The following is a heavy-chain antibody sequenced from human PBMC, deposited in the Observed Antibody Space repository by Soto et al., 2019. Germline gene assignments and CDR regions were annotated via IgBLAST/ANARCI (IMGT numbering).Heavy chain of an antibody. D-gene: IGHD4-17*01. CDR2: ISYDGTNE. CDR1: GFTFSTYS. Sequence: QVQLVESGGGVVQPGRSLRLSCAASGFTFSTYSMHWVRQAPGKGLEWVAVISYDGTNEYYTDSVKGRFTISRDNSKHTLLQQMNSLRVEDTAVYYCARDLEARVSTPDYWGQGTLVTVSS. V-gene: IGHV3-30-3*01. J-gene: IGHJ4*02. CDR3: ARDLEARVSTPDY.